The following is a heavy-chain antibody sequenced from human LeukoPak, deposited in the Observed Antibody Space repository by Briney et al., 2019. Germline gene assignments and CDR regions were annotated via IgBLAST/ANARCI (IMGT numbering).Heavy chain of an antibody. D-gene: IGHD2-15*01. CDR2: IDSRSSSI. J-gene: IGHJ6*03. V-gene: IGHV3-48*03. CDR3: ARGVGLAYHYYYMDL. CDR1: GFSFSNFE. Sequence: GGSLRLSCAASGFSFSNFEMNWVRQAPGKGLEWLSYIDSRSSSIFYADSVKGRFTISRDNAKNSVYLQMNSLRAEDTAFYYCARGVGLAYHYYYMDLWGEGTTVTIS.